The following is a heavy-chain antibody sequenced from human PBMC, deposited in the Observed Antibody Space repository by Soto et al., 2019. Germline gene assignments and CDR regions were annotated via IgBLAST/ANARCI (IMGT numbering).Heavy chain of an antibody. V-gene: IGHV4-31*03. Sequence: ASETLCVRCTVAGGSIGGGGDYCIWIRQHPGKGLEWIGYIYYIWSIYYNPSLKSRVTISVDTSKKQFSMKLGSVIAADTAVYYSARVSGSYYYGMEVWRQGTTVTVSS. CDR2: IYYIWSI. D-gene: IGHD1-26*01. CDR1: GGSIGGGGDY. CDR3: ARVSGSYYYGMEV. J-gene: IGHJ6*02.